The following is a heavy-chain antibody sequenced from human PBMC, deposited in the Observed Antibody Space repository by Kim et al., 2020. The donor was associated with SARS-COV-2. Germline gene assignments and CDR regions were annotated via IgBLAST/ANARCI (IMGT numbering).Heavy chain of an antibody. CDR2: ISYDGSNK. CDR3: AKDITPNIAAPDY. D-gene: IGHD6-6*01. J-gene: IGHJ4*02. V-gene: IGHV3-30*18. CDR1: GFTFSSYG. Sequence: GGSLRLSCAASGFTFSSYGMHWVRQAPGKGLEWVAVISYDGSNKYYADSVKGRFTISRDNSKNTLYLQMNSLRAEDTAVYYCAKDITPNIAAPDYWGQGTLVTVSS.